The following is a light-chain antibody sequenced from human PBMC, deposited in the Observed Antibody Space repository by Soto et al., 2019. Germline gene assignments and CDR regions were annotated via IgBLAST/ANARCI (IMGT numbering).Light chain of an antibody. CDR3: AAWDDSLSGHYV. J-gene: IGLJ1*01. CDR2: RNN. Sequence: QSVLTQPPSASGTPGQRVTISCSGSTPNIGTNYVYWYHQLPGTAPKLLISRNNQRPSGVPDRFSGSKSGTSPSLAISGLRSEDEGDYYCAAWDDSLSGHYVFGTGTKVTVL. CDR1: TPNIGTNY. V-gene: IGLV1-47*01.